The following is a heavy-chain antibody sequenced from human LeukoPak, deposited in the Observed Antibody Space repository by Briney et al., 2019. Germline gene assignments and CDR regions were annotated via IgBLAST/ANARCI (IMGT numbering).Heavy chain of an antibody. V-gene: IGHV3-21*01. CDR2: ISTSSTYM. J-gene: IGHJ4*02. CDR3: AKARNCDSASCYGVGDF. Sequence: TGGSPRLSCAASGFTFSTYSMNWVRQAPGKGLEWVSSISTSSTYMYYVDSVKGRFTISRDNAKNSLYLQMNSLRAEDTAVYYCAKARNCDSASCYGVGDFWGQGTLVTVSS. CDR1: GFTFSTYS. D-gene: IGHD2-2*01.